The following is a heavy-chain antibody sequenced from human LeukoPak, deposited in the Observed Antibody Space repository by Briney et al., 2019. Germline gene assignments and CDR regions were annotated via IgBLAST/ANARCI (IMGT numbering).Heavy chain of an antibody. CDR2: ISYDGSNK. J-gene: IGHJ6*02. CDR3: ARDSRFLEWLLPPLVGMDV. Sequence: GTSLRLSCAASGFTFSSYGIHWVRQAPGKGLEWVAVISYDGSNKYYADSVKGRFTISRDNSKNTLYLHMSSLRAEDTAVYYCARDSRFLEWLLPPLVGMDVWGRGTTVTVSS. CDR1: GFTFSSYG. V-gene: IGHV3-30-3*01. D-gene: IGHD3-3*01.